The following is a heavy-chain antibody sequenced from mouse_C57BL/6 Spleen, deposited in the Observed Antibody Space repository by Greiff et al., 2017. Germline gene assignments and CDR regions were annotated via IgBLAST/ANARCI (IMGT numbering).Heavy chain of an antibody. CDR3: ARHYGYDDYFDY. CDR2: ISSGGSYT. J-gene: IGHJ2*01. Sequence: EVKLVESGGDLVKPGGSLKLSCAASGFTFSSYGMSWVRQTPDKRLEWVATISSGGSYTYYPDSVKGRFTISRDNAKNTLYLQMSSLKSEDTAMYYCARHYGYDDYFDYWGQGTTLTVSS. CDR1: GFTFSSYG. V-gene: IGHV5-6*01. D-gene: IGHD2-2*01.